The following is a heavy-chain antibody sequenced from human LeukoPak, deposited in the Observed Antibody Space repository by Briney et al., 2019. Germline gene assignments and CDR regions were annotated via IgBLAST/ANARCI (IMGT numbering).Heavy chain of an antibody. CDR1: LGSFSDYY. CDR3: ARAYTAMVPFGY. CDR2: INHSGST. V-gene: IGHV4-34*01. J-gene: IGHJ4*02. Sequence: PSETLSLTCAFYLGSFSDYYWSWIRQPPWRGREWIGEINHSGSTNYNPSLKSRVTISVDTSKNQFSLKLSSVTAADTAVYYCARAYTAMVPFGYWGQGTLVTVSS. D-gene: IGHD5-18*01.